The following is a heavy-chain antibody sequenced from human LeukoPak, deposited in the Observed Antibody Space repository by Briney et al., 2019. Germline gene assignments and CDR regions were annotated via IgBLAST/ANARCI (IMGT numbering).Heavy chain of an antibody. CDR2: IWYDGSNK. J-gene: IGHJ4*02. Sequence: GGSLRLSCAASGFTFSSYGMHWVRQAPGKGLEWVAVIWYDGSNKYYADSVKGRFTISRDNSKNTLYLQMNSLRAEDTAVYYCARAVRYFDWLEIDYWGQGTLVTVSS. CDR3: ARAVRYFDWLEIDY. D-gene: IGHD3-9*01. CDR1: GFTFSSYG. V-gene: IGHV3-33*01.